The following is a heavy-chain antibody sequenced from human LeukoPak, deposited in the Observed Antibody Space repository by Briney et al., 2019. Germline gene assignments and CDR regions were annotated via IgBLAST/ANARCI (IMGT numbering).Heavy chain of an antibody. CDR3: ARLISGSYHLYFDD. CDR1: GFTVSSSF. J-gene: IGHJ4*02. D-gene: IGHD3-10*01. V-gene: IGHV3-66*01. CDR2: LYSDGART. Sequence: PGGSLRLSCAASGFTVSSSFLSWVRQAPGKGLAWLSILYSDGARTQYADSAKGRFTISRDNSKNTLYLQMNSLRAEDTALYYCARLISGSYHLYFDDWGLGTLVTVSS.